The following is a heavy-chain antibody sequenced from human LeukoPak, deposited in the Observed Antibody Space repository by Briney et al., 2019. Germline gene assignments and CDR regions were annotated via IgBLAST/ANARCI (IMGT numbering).Heavy chain of an antibody. Sequence: PRGSLRLSCAASGFTLDDYAMHSVRPAPGKGLEWVSLISGDGGSTYYADSVKGRFTISRDNSKNSLYLQMNSLRTEDTALYYCAKDLLPQKGISDYWGQGTLVTVSS. CDR1: GFTLDDYA. CDR2: ISGDGGST. J-gene: IGHJ4*02. D-gene: IGHD6-13*01. V-gene: IGHV3-43*02. CDR3: AKDLLPQKGISDY.